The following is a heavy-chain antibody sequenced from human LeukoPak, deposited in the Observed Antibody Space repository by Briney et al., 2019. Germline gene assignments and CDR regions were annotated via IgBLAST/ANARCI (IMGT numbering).Heavy chain of an antibody. CDR2: ISYDGSNK. CDR1: GFTFSSYG. D-gene: IGHD3-16*01. CDR3: AKGASAYYYMDV. V-gene: IGHV3-30*18. J-gene: IGHJ6*03. Sequence: GGSLRLSCAASGFTFSSYGMHWVRQAPGKGLEWVAVISYDGSNKYYADSVKGRFTISRDNSKGTLYLQMNSLRAEDTAVYYCAKGASAYYYMDVWGKGTTVTVPS.